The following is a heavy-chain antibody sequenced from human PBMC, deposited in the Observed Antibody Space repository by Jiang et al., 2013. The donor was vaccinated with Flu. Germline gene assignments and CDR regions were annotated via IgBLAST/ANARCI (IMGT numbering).Heavy chain of an antibody. CDR1: GGSISSSNW. D-gene: IGHD1-26*01. J-gene: IGHJ6*04. V-gene: IGHV4-4*02. Sequence: PGLVKPSGTLSLTCAVSGGSISSSNWWSWVRQPPGKGLEWIGEIYHSGSTNYNPSLKSRVTISVDKSKNQFSLKLSSVTAADTAVYYCARVIVHLVGASYYYYGMDVWGKGTTVTVSS. CDR2: IYHSGST. CDR3: ARVIVHLVGASYYYYGMDV.